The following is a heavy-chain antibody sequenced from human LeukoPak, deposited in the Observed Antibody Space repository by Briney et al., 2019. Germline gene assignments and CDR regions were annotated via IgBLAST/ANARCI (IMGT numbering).Heavy chain of an antibody. CDR3: AKKGAPLYSSGWYFFWYYYYMDV. D-gene: IGHD6-19*01. CDR2: IYYSGST. V-gene: IGHV4-39*01. Sequence: SETLSLTCAVYGGSFSGYYWGWIRQPPGKGLEWIGSIYYSGSTYYNPSLKSRVTISVDTSKNQFSLKLSSVTAADTAVYYCAKKGAPLYSSGWYFFWYYYYMDVWGKGTTVTISS. J-gene: IGHJ6*03. CDR1: GGSFSGYY.